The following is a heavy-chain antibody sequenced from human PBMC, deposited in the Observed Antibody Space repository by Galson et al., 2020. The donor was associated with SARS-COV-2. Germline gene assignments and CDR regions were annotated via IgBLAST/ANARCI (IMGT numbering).Heavy chain of an antibody. V-gene: IGHV3-23*01. CDR2: IGRGGDNT. CDR1: GYSFSAYA. D-gene: IGHD1-1*01. CDR3: AKDLGFGGTTFDS. J-gene: IGHJ4*02. Sequence: GGSLRLSCAASGYSFSAYAMSWVRQAPGKGLEWVSDIGRGGDNTHYADSVKGRFTISRDNSKKTLSLQMNSLRPEDTAVYFCAKDLGFGGTTFDSWGQGILVTVSS.